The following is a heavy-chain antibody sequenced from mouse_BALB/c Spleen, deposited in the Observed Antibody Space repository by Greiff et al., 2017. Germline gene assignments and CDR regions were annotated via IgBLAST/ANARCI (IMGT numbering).Heavy chain of an antibody. Sequence: EVKVVESGGGLVKPGGSLKLSCAASGFTFSSYAMSWVRQTPEKRLEWVATISSGGSYTYYPDSVKGRFTISRDNAKNTLYLQMSSLRSEDTAMYYCARQQYDFDYWGQGTTLTVSS. CDR3: ARQQYDFDY. CDR2: ISSGGSYT. J-gene: IGHJ2*01. D-gene: IGHD2-14*01. CDR1: GFTFSSYA. V-gene: IGHV5-9-3*01.